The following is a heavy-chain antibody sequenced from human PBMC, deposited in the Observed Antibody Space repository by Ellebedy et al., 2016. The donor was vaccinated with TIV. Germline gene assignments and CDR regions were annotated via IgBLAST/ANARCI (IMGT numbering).Heavy chain of an antibody. Sequence: PGGSLRLSCAASGVTFSNYEMNWVRQAPGKGLQWVSYISSSGSTIYYADSVRGRFTISRDNAKNSLYLQMHSLRAEDTAVYYCASMRYSAYDYSPRWGQGTLVTVSS. CDR2: ISSSGSTI. CDR3: ASMRYSAYDYSPR. J-gene: IGHJ4*02. V-gene: IGHV3-48*03. D-gene: IGHD5-12*01. CDR1: GVTFSNYE.